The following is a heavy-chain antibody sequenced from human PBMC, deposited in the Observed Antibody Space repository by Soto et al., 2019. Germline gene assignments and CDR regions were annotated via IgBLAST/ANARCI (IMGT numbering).Heavy chain of an antibody. D-gene: IGHD1-1*01. CDR2: INSDGSST. V-gene: IGHV3-74*01. CDR3: ARGSKTGIDGSYYYYGMDV. CDR1: GFTFSSYW. J-gene: IGHJ6*02. Sequence: EVQLVESGGGLVQPGGSLRLSCAASGFTFSSYWMHWVRQASGKGLVWVSRINSDGSSTSYADSVKGRFTISRDNAKNTLYLQMNSLRAEDTAVYYCARGSKTGIDGSYYYYGMDVWGQGTTVTVSS.